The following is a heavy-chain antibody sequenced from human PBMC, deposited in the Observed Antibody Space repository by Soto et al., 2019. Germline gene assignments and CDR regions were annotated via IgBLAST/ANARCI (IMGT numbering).Heavy chain of an antibody. V-gene: IGHV3-53*01. CDR3: ARDQGIAAAGTVHYYGMDV. D-gene: IGHD6-13*01. Sequence: PGGSLRLSCAASGFTVSSNYMSWVRQAPGKGLEWVSVIYSGGSTYYADSVKGRFTISRDNSKNTLYLQMNSLRAEDTAVYYCARDQGIAAAGTVHYYGMDVWGQGTTVTVYS. J-gene: IGHJ6*02. CDR1: GFTVSSNY. CDR2: IYSGGST.